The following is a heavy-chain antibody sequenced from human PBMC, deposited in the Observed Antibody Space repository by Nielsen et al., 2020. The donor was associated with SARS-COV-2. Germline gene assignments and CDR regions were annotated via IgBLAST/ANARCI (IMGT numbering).Heavy chain of an antibody. D-gene: IGHD6-25*01. CDR2: ITMSGAYM. V-gene: IGHV3-21*06. CDR3: ARDQDGGAATSNWYFDL. Sequence: GESLKISCAASGFTFGNYAMSWVRQAPGKGLEWVASITMSGAYMYYADSVRGRFTVSRDNAENSLYLQMHSLRDEDTAVYYCARDQDGGAATSNWYFDLWGRGTLVIVSS. CDR1: GFTFGNYA. J-gene: IGHJ2*01.